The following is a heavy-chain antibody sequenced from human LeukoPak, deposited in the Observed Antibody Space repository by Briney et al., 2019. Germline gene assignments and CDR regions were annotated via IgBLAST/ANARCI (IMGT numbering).Heavy chain of an antibody. CDR3: ARVAAEVVGVPGAIGFGWLRRDYYYMAV. D-gene: IGHD2-2*02. CDR2: ISWNSGSI. CDR1: GFTFDDYA. J-gene: IGHJ6*03. Sequence: PGGSLRLSCAASGFTFDDYAMHWVRQAPGKGLEWVSGISWNSGSIGYADSVKGRFTISRDNAKNSLYLQMNSLRSEDTAVYYCARVAAEVVGVPGAIGFGWLRRDYYYMAVWGKGTTVTVSS. V-gene: IGHV3-9*01.